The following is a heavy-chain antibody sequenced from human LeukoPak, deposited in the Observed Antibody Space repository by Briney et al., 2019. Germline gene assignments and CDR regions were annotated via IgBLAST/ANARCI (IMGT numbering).Heavy chain of an antibody. CDR2: MSGSGGST. Sequence: GESLRLSCAASGFTFSSDAMSWVRQAPGKGLEWVSSMSGSGGSTYYADSVKGRFTISRDDSKNTLYLQMNSLRAEDTAVYYCARDHYYGSGKVSRHYYYYGMDVWGQGTTVTVSS. CDR1: GFTFSSDA. J-gene: IGHJ6*02. CDR3: ARDHYYGSGKVSRHYYYYGMDV. D-gene: IGHD3-10*01. V-gene: IGHV3-23*01.